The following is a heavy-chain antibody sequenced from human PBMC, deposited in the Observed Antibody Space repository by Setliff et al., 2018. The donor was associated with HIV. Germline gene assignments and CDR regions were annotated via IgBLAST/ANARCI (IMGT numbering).Heavy chain of an antibody. D-gene: IGHD2-21*02. J-gene: IGHJ4*02. CDR1: GGSISSGGYY. CDR3: ARAPGVTPFDH. Sequence: SETLSLTCTVSGGSISSGGYYWSWIRQHPEKGLEWIRYVYYNGDTKFNPSVKSRVTLSVDTSKNQFSLNLSSVTAADTAGYYCARAPGVTPFDHWGPGTLVTVSS. V-gene: IGHV4-31*03. CDR2: VYYNGDT.